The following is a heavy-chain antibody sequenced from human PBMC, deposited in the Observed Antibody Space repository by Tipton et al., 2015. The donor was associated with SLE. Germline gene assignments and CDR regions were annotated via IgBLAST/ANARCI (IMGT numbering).Heavy chain of an antibody. Sequence: QVQLVQSGPEVKKPGASVKVSCKASGYTFTDYYMHWVRQAPGQGLEWMGWINPNSGGTNYAQKFQGRVTMTRDTSISTAYMELSRLGSNDTAVYYGAPHCGRSNCYGYFFYMDVWGKGTKVTVSS. V-gene: IGHV1-2*02. D-gene: IGHD2-2*01. CDR1: GYTFTDYY. CDR2: INPNSGGT. CDR3: APHCGRSNCYGYFFYMDV. J-gene: IGHJ6*03.